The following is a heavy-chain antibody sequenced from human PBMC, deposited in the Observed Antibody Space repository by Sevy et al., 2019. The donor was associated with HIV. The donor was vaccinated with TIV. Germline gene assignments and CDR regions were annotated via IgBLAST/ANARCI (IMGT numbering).Heavy chain of an antibody. J-gene: IGHJ3*02. CDR3: ARDSGRDYGDREAFGI. V-gene: IGHV1-2*02. D-gene: IGHD4-17*01. CDR2: INPNSGGT. CDR1: GYTFTGYY. Sequence: ASVKVSCKASGYTFTGYYMHWVRQAPGQGLEWMGWINPNSGGTNYAQKFQGRVTMTRDTCISTAYMELSRLRSVDTAVYYCARDSGRDYGDREAFGIWGQGTMVTVSS.